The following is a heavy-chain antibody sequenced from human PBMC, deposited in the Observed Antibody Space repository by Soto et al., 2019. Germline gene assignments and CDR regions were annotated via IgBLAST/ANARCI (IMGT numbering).Heavy chain of an antibody. D-gene: IGHD2-21*02. CDR1: GGSISSGDYY. Sequence: SETLSLTCTVSGGSISSGDYYWSWIRQPPGKGLEWIGYIYYSGNTYYNPSLKSRVTMSVDTSKNQFSLKLSSVTAADTAVYYCVTAPGPFDYWGQGTLVTVSS. J-gene: IGHJ4*02. CDR3: VTAPGPFDY. CDR2: IYYSGNT. V-gene: IGHV4-30-4*01.